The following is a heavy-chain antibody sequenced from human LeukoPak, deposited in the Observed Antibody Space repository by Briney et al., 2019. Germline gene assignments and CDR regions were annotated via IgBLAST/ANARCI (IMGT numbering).Heavy chain of an antibody. J-gene: IGHJ4*02. CDR2: ISVYNGYT. CDR3: ARVQPNDYGDYGATGPDY. V-gene: IGHV1-18*01. Sequence: ASVKVSCKASVYTFINYGISWVRQAPGQGREWMGWISVYNGYTKYAQKLQGRVTMTTDASTSTAYMEVRSLTSDDTAVYYCARVQPNDYGDYGATGPDYWGQGTLVTVSS. D-gene: IGHD4-17*01. CDR1: VYTFINYG.